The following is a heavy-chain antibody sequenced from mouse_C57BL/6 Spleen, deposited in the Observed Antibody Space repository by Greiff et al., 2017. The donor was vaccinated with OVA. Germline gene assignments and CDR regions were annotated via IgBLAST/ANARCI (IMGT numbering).Heavy chain of an antibody. V-gene: IGHV1-72*01. CDR2: IDPNSGGT. D-gene: IGHD1-1*01. CDR3: AREEEDSYVSRLFDY. Sequence: QVQLQQSGAELVKPGASVKLSCKASGYTFTSYWMHWVKQRPGRGLEWIGRIDPNSGGTKYNEKFKSKATLTVDKPSSTAYMQLSSLTSEDSAVYYCAREEEDSYVSRLFDYWGQGTTLTVSS. CDR1: GYTFTSYW. J-gene: IGHJ2*01.